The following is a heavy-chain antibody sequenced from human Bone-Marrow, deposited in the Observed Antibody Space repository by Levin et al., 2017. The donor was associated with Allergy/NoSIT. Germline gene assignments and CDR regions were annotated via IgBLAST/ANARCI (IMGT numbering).Heavy chain of an antibody. D-gene: IGHD3-10*01. Sequence: GESLKISCAASGFRFSDYAMHWVRQAPGKGLEWVAVISYDGSHIRYLDSVKGRFSISRDNSKNTLYLQMNSLKPEDTAVFYCARDSGSGFGDHPLDHWGQGILVTVSS. CDR1: GFRFSDYA. CDR2: ISYDGSHI. J-gene: IGHJ4*02. V-gene: IGHV3-30*04. CDR3: ARDSGSGFGDHPLDH.